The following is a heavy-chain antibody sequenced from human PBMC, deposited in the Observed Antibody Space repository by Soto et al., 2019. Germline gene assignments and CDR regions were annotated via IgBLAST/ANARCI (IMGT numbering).Heavy chain of an antibody. CDR2: IYYSGST. D-gene: IGHD4-17*01. V-gene: IGHV4-59*01. CDR3: ARGLRSNFLRSRYVFDI. CDR1: GGSISSYY. Sequence: SETLSLTCTVSGGSISSYYWSWIRQPPGKGLEWIGYIYYSGSTNYNPSLKSRVTISVDTSKNQFSLKLSSVTAADTAVYYCARGLRSNFLRSRYVFDIWGQGTVVTVSS. J-gene: IGHJ3*02.